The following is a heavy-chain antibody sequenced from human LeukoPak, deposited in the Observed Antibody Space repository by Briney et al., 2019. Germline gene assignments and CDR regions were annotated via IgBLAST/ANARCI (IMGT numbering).Heavy chain of an antibody. CDR1: GYTFTSYD. CDR3: ARGYSSSWHSNVYFDY. J-gene: IGHJ4*02. Sequence: ASVKVSCKASGYTFTSYDINWVRQATGQGLEWMGCMNPNSGNTGYAQKFQGRVTMTRNTSISTAYMELSGLKSEDTAVYYCARGYSSSWHSNVYFDYWGQGTLVTVSS. V-gene: IGHV1-8*01. CDR2: MNPNSGNT. D-gene: IGHD6-13*01.